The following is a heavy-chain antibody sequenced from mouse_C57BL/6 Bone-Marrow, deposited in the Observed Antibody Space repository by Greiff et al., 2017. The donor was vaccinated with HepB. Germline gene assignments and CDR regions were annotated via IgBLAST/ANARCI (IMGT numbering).Heavy chain of an antibody. J-gene: IGHJ2*01. CDR3: GRVYGNYFDY. V-gene: IGHV14-1*01. Sequence: VQLQQSGAELVRPGASVKLSCTASGFNIKDYYMHWVKQRPEQGLEWIGRIDPEDGDTEYAPKFQGKATMTADTSSNTAYLQLSSLTSEDSAVYFCGRVYGNYFDYWGQGTTLTVSS. D-gene: IGHD2-1*01. CDR2: IDPEDGDT. CDR1: GFNIKDYY.